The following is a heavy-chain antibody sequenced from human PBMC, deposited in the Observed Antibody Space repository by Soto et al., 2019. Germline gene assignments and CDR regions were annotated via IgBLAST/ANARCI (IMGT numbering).Heavy chain of an antibody. CDR3: ARHRGPAPVY. D-gene: IGHD3-10*01. Sequence: QVQLQESGPGLVKPSETLSLTCTVSVGSISGYYWTWIRQPPGKGLEWVGSLFYGGTTDYNPSLQSRLTRSLDTSKNLSSLKLRSVTAADTAVYYCARHRGPAPVYWGQGTLVTASS. CDR1: VGSISGYY. CDR2: LFYGGTT. J-gene: IGHJ4*02. V-gene: IGHV4-39*01.